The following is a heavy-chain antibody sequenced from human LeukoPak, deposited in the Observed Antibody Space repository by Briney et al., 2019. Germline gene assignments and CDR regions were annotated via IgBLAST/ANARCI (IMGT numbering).Heavy chain of an antibody. Sequence: GGSLRLSCAASGFTFSDYYMSWIRQAPGKGQERVSYISGSSSYTNYADSVKGRFTISRDNAKNSLYVQMNSLRAEDTAVYYCAREGCSGGSCYSFFDYWGQGTLVTVSS. V-gene: IGHV3-11*06. CDR2: ISGSSSYT. CDR3: AREGCSGGSCYSFFDY. D-gene: IGHD2-15*01. J-gene: IGHJ4*02. CDR1: GFTFSDYY.